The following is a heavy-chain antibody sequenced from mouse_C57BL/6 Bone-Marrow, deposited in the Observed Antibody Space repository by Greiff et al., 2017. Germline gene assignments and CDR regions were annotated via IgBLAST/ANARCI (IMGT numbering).Heavy chain of an antibody. J-gene: IGHJ2*01. CDR1: GYTFTSYW. D-gene: IGHD1-1*01. Sequence: VQRVESGAELAKPGASVKLSCKASGYTFTSYWMHWVQQRPGQGLEWIGYLNPSSGYPKYNQKFKDKATLSAAKSSSTAYMQLSSLTYEDSAVYYGARRSYGVFLFDYWGQGTTLTVSS. CDR3: ARRSYGVFLFDY. V-gene: IGHV1-7*01. CDR2: LNPSSGYP.